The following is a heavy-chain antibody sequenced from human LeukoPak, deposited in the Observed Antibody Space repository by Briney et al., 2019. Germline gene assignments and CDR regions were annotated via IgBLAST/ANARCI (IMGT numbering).Heavy chain of an antibody. CDR2: IYYSGST. CDR1: GGSISSYY. Sequence: SETLSLTCTVSGGSISSYYWSWIRQPPGKGLEWIGYIYYSGSTNYNPPLKSRVTISVDTSKNQFSLKLSSVTAADTAVYYCARSYDFWSGYFDYWGQGTLVTVSS. CDR3: ARSYDFWSGYFDY. V-gene: IGHV4-59*01. J-gene: IGHJ4*02. D-gene: IGHD3-3*01.